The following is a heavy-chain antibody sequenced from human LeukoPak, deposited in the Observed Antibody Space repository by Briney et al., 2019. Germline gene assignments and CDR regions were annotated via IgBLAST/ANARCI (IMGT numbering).Heavy chain of an antibody. J-gene: IGHJ4*02. Sequence: ASVKVSCEASGYTFTSYGISWVRQAPGQGLEWMGWINPNSGGTNYAQKFQGRVTMTRDTSISTAYMELSRLRSDDTAVYYCARTPLRYCSTTSCYFDYWGQGTLVTVSS. CDR2: INPNSGGT. D-gene: IGHD2-2*01. CDR3: ARTPLRYCSTTSCYFDY. V-gene: IGHV1-2*02. CDR1: GYTFTSYG.